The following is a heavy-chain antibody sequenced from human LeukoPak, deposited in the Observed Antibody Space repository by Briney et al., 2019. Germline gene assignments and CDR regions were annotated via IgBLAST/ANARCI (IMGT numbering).Heavy chain of an antibody. CDR3: AREEAPVKGEYAFDI. D-gene: IGHD3-16*01. Sequence: GGSLRLSCAASGFTFSSYWMHWVRQAPGKGLVWVSHINSDGDITNYADSVKGRFTISRDNAKNTLYLQMNSLRAEDTAVYYCAREEAPVKGEYAFDIWGQGTMVTVSS. CDR2: INSDGDIT. CDR1: GFTFSSYW. V-gene: IGHV3-74*01. J-gene: IGHJ3*02.